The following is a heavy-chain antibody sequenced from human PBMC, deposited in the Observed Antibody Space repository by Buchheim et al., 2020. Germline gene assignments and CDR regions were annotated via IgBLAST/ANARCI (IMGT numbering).Heavy chain of an antibody. D-gene: IGHD5-18*01. Sequence: QVQLQESGPGLVKPSQTLSLTCTVSGGSISSGDCYWSWIRQPPGKGLEWIGYIYYSGDTYYNPSLKSRLTMSVDTSKNQISLKLSSVTAADTAVYYCARGNSYGIDSWGQGTL. CDR2: IYYSGDT. CDR1: GGSISSGDCY. V-gene: IGHV4-30-4*01. CDR3: ARGNSYGIDS. J-gene: IGHJ4*02.